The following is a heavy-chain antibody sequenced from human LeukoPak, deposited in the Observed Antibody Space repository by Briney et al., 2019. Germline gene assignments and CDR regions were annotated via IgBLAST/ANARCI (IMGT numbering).Heavy chain of an antibody. V-gene: IGHV1-46*01. D-gene: IGHD2-15*01. CDR3: ARDGGCSSGGYCRRNYFDY. Sequence: ASVKVSCKPSGYTFTNYFIHWVRQAPGQGLEWMGMINPSDGSTDYAQKFQGRATMTRDTATTTVYMEMNSLRSEDTAIYYCARDGGCSSGGYCRRNYFDYWGQGTLVTVSS. J-gene: IGHJ4*02. CDR1: GYTFTNYF. CDR2: INPSDGST.